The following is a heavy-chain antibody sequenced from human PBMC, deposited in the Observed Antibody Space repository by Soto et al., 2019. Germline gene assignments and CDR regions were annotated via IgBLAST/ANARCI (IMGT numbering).Heavy chain of an antibody. V-gene: IGHV3-23*01. D-gene: IGHD3-16*01. CDR2: ISGSGFKK. CDR1: GFIFENFG. J-gene: IGHJ6*02. Sequence: GGSMRLSCAASGFIFENFGMSWVRQAPGKGLEWISSISGSGFKKYYADSVKGRFTISRDNSKNMLYLQMNSLRSDDTAVYYCARDSITRVSSDVPGMDVWGQGTTVTVSS. CDR3: ARDSITRVSSDVPGMDV.